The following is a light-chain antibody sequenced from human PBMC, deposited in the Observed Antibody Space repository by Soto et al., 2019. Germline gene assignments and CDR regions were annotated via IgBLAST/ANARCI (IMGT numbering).Light chain of an antibody. Sequence: EIVLTQSPGTLSLSPGEGVTLSCRASQTVISTHLAWYQQKPGQAPRLLIYDAVARATGIPDRFSGSASGTDFTLTINRLESEDFAVYFCQQYGSSPITFGQGTRLEMK. J-gene: IGKJ5*01. V-gene: IGKV3-20*01. CDR3: QQYGSSPIT. CDR2: DAV. CDR1: QTVISTH.